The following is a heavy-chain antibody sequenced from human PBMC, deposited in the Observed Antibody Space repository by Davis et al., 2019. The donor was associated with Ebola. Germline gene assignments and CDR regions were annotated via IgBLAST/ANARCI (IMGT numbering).Heavy chain of an antibody. V-gene: IGHV4-39*07. D-gene: IGHD3-10*01. J-gene: IGHJ6*03. Sequence: SETLSLTCTVSGGSISSSSYFWGWIRQPPGKGLEWIGSIYYAGFTYYNPSLKSRVTISIDTSKNQFSLRLSSVTAADTAVYYCARVGSYGSGAAYMDVWGKGTTVTVAS. CDR1: GGSISSSSYF. CDR2: IYYAGFT. CDR3: ARVGSYGSGAAYMDV.